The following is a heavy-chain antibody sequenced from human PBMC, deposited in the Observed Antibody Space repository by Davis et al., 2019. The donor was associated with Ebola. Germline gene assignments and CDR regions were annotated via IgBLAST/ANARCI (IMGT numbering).Heavy chain of an antibody. D-gene: IGHD3-10*01. Sequence: GESLKISCAASGFIFNDYGMHWVRQAPGKGLDWVAVIWSDGHTKYYADSVKGRFTISRDNSKNTVYLQMDSLRVEDTAMYYCARSYYGGDYFDCWGQGTLVTVSS. CDR1: GFIFNDYG. CDR3: ARSYYGGDYFDC. V-gene: IGHV3-33*01. CDR2: IWSDGHTK. J-gene: IGHJ4*02.